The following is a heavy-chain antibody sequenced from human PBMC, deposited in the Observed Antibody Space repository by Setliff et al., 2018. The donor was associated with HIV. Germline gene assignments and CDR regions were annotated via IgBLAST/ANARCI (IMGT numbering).Heavy chain of an antibody. CDR2: IHSSGTT. D-gene: IGHD2-15*01. CDR1: GDSIGAYH. CDR3: ATYSAGEGGRGH. J-gene: IGHJ4*02. V-gene: IGHV4-59*01. Sequence: PSETLSLTCSVSGDSIGAYHWSWIRQPPGRGLEWIGYIHSSGTTHYNPSLSSRVTISSDAFKKYFSLKLTSVTAADTAMYYCATYSAGEGGRGHWGQGTLVTSPQ.